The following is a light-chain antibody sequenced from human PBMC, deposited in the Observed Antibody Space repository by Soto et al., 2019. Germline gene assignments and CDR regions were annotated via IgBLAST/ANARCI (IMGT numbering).Light chain of an antibody. Sequence: FPATLSVSTEERASLSCRVSQSVSSNVAWYQQKPGQAPRLLIYGASTRATGIPARFSGSGSGTEFTLTISILQSEDVAVCYCQQYTNCPPWSFGQGTKVDIK. J-gene: IGKJ1*01. V-gene: IGKV3-15*01. CDR3: QQYTNCPPWS. CDR2: GAS. CDR1: QSVSSN.